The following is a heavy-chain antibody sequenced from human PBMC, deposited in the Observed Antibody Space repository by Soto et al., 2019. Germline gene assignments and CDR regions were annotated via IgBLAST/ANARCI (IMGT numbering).Heavy chain of an antibody. V-gene: IGHV3-48*01. J-gene: IGHJ6*03. Sequence: GGSLRLSCAASGFTFSSYSMNWVRQAPGKGLEWVSYISSSSSTIYYADSVKGRFTIARDNAKNSLYLQMNSLRAEDTAVYYCARFLGDSGYYPYYYYYYYMDVWGKGTTVTVSS. CDR3: ARFLGDSGYYPYYYYYYYMDV. D-gene: IGHD3-22*01. CDR2: ISSSSSTI. CDR1: GFTFSSYS.